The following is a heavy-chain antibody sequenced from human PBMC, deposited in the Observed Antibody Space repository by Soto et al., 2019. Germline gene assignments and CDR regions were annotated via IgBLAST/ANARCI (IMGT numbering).Heavy chain of an antibody. CDR2: IYPGDSDT. V-gene: IGHV5-51*01. CDR3: AINTWYDILTGYYTYYGMDV. CDR1: GYSFTTYW. Sequence: GESLKISCKGSGYSFTTYWIGWVRQMPGKGLEWMGIIYPGDSDTRNSPSFQGQVTISADKSISTAYLQWSSLKASDTAMYYCAINTWYDILTGYYTYYGMDVWGQGTTVTVSS. D-gene: IGHD3-9*01. J-gene: IGHJ6*02.